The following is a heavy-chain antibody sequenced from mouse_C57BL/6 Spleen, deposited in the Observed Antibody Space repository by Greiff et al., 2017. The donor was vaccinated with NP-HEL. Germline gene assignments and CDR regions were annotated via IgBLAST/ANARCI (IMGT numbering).Heavy chain of an antibody. J-gene: IGHJ2*01. V-gene: IGHV1-15*01. CDR1: GYTFTDYE. CDR2: IDPETGGT. CDR3: TRYRYFDY. Sequence: VQLQESGAELVRPGASVTLSCKASGYTFTDYEMHWVKQTPVHGLEWIGAIDPETGGTAYNQKFKGKAILTADKSSSAAYMELRSLTSEDSAVYYCTRYRYFDYWGQGTTLTVSS.